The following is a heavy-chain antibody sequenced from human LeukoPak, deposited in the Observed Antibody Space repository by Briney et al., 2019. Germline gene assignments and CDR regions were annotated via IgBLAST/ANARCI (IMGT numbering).Heavy chain of an antibody. J-gene: IGHJ5*01. CDR1: GYTFTSYY. CDR2: INPSGGST. D-gene: IGHD3-9*01. Sequence: ASVKVSCKASGYTFTSYYMHWVRQAPGQGLEWMGIINPSGGSTSYAQKFQGRVTMTRDTSTSTVYMELSSLRSEDTAVYYCARVNVLRYFDWLLPEGAFDSWGQGTLVTVSS. V-gene: IGHV1-46*01. CDR3: ARVNVLRYFDWLLPEGAFDS.